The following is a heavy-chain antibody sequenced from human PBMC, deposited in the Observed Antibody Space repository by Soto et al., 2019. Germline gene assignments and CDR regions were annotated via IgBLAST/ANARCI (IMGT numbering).Heavy chain of an antibody. Sequence: PGGSLRLSCAASGFTFSSYAMHWVRQAPGKGLEWVAVISYDGSNKYCADSVKGRFTISRDNSKNTLYLQMNSLRAEDTAVYYCAREGGNLNWFDPWGQGTLVTVSS. V-gene: IGHV3-30-3*01. J-gene: IGHJ5*02. CDR2: ISYDGSNK. D-gene: IGHD1-26*01. CDR3: AREGGNLNWFDP. CDR1: GFTFSSYA.